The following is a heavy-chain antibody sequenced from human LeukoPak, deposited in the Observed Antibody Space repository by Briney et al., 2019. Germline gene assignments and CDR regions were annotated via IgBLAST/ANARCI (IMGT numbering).Heavy chain of an antibody. CDR1: GFTFSSYE. D-gene: IGHD4-23*01. CDR2: ISSSGSTI. CDR3: ARDYGGSSPFDY. Sequence: GGSLRLSCAASGFTFSSYEMHWVRQAPGKGLEWASRISSSGSTIYYADSVKGRFTISRDNAKNSLYLQMNSLRAEDTAVYYCARDYGGSSPFDYWGQGTLVTVSS. J-gene: IGHJ4*02. V-gene: IGHV3-48*03.